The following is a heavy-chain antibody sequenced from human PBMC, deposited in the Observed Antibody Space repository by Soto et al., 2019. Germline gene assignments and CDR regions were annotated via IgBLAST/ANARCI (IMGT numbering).Heavy chain of an antibody. CDR1: GYTFTSYG. CDR3: AREGYGDYVVAYGMDF. D-gene: IGHD4-17*01. V-gene: IGHV1-18*01. CDR2: ISAYNGNT. J-gene: IGHJ6*02. Sequence: ASVKVSCKASGYTFTSYGISWVRQAPGQGLEWMGWISAYNGNTNYAQKLQGRVTMTTDTSTSTAYMELRSLRSDDTAVYYCAREGYGDYVVAYGMDFWGQGTTVTVSS.